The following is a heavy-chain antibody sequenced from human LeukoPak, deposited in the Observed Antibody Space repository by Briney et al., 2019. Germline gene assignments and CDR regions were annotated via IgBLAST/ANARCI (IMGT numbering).Heavy chain of an antibody. CDR3: AKSNGYGLIDI. J-gene: IGHJ3*02. CDR2: ISYTGSP. Sequence: SETLSLTCSVSGGSITNYYWSWIRQPPGKEVEWIGDISYTGSPNYNPSLRSRVTISLDTSQNQFSLRLNSVTAADTAVYYCAKSNGYGLIDIWGQGTMVTVSS. V-gene: IGHV4-59*12. CDR1: GGSITNYY. D-gene: IGHD3-10*01.